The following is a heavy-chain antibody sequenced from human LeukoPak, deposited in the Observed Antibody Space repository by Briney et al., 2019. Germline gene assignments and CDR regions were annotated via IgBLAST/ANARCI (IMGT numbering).Heavy chain of an antibody. Sequence: PGGSLRLSCAASGFTFSDYYMSWIRQAPGKGLVWVSSISSDSKYIFYADSLKGRFTISRDNAKNSLYLQIISLRAEDTAVYYCARVAFGLYVMDVWGQGTTVTVSS. CDR2: ISSDSKYI. V-gene: IGHV3-11*06. CDR3: ARVAFGLYVMDV. D-gene: IGHD3-16*01. CDR1: GFTFSDYY. J-gene: IGHJ6*02.